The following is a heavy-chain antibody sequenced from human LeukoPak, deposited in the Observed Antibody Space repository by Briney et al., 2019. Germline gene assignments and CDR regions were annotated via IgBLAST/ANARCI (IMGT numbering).Heavy chain of an antibody. J-gene: IGHJ4*02. V-gene: IGHV1-8*03. CDR3: AREGRMTGTTAPDY. CDR1: GYTFTSYD. CDR2: MNPIRGNT. D-gene: IGHD1-7*01. Sequence: ASVKVSCKASGYTFTSYDINWVRQATGQGLEWMGWMNPIRGNTDYAQKFQGRVTITRNSSISTAYMELSSLRSEDTAVYYCAREGRMTGTTAPDYWGQGTLVTVSS.